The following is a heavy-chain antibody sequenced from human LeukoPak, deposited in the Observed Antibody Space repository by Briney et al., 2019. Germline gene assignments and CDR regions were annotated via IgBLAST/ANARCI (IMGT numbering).Heavy chain of an antibody. CDR3: ARDRDGSGTLDY. D-gene: IGHD3-10*01. Sequence: GGSLRLSCAASGFTFSSYGMHWVRQAPGKGLEWVAVIWYDGSNKYYADSVKGRFTISRDNSKNTLYLQMNSLRTEDTAVYYCARDRDGSGTLDYWGQGTLVTVSS. CDR1: GFTFSSYG. J-gene: IGHJ4*02. CDR2: IWYDGSNK. V-gene: IGHV3-33*01.